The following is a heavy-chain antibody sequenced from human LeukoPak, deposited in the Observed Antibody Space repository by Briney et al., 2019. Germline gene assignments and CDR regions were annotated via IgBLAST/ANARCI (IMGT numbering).Heavy chain of an antibody. J-gene: IGHJ4*02. CDR1: GGSISSYY. Sequence: SETLSLTCTVSGGSISSYYWSWIRQPPGKGLEWIGYIYYSGSTNYNPSLKSRVTISVDTSKNQFSLKLSSVTAADTAVYYCARDYPGIAVAGTGGFDYWGQGTLVTVSS. D-gene: IGHD6-19*01. CDR2: IYYSGST. CDR3: ARDYPGIAVAGTGGFDY. V-gene: IGHV4-59*01.